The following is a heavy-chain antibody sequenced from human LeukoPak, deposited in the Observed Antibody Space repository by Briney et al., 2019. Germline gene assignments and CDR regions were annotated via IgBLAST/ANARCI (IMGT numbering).Heavy chain of an antibody. V-gene: IGHV3-21*01. CDR2: ISSSSSYI. D-gene: IGHD3-22*01. J-gene: IGHJ4*02. Sequence: GGSLRLSCAASGFTFSSYSMNWVRQAPGKGLEWVSSISSSSSYIYYAGSVKGRFTISRDNAKNSLYLQMNSLRAEDTAAYYCARDSLYYYDSSGYYPSTPDYWGQGTLVTVSS. CDR1: GFTFSSYS. CDR3: ARDSLYYYDSSGYYPSTPDY.